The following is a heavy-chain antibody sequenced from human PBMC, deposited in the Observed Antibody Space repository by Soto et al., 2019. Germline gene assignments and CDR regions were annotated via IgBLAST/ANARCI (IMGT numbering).Heavy chain of an antibody. Sequence: GGSLRLSCAASGFTFSGYWMNWVRQAPGKGLEWVANIGQDGDEKYYVDSVKDRFTISRDNSRNSLYLQMNSLRDEDTAVYYCARGSITTLATIFLNYWGQGTLVTVSS. J-gene: IGHJ4*02. V-gene: IGHV3-7*01. CDR2: IGQDGDEK. D-gene: IGHD3-3*01. CDR3: ARGSITTLATIFLNY. CDR1: GFTFSGYW.